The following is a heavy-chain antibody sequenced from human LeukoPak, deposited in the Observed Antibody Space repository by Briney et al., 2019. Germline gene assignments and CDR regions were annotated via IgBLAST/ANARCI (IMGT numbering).Heavy chain of an antibody. V-gene: IGHV1-2*02. CDR1: GYTFTGCN. Sequence: ASVKVSCKASGYTFTGCNMHWVRQAPGQGLEWMGWIDPNSGATNYAQKFQGRVTMTGDTSISTAYMELSRLRSDDTAMYYCARVGLTRGEAFDIWGQGTMVTVSS. J-gene: IGHJ3*02. CDR3: ARVGLTRGEAFDI. D-gene: IGHD3-16*01. CDR2: IDPNSGAT.